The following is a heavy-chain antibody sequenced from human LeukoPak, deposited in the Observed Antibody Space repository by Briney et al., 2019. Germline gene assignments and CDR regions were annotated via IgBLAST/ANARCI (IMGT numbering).Heavy chain of an antibody. D-gene: IGHD4-23*01. CDR2: IYYSGST. Sequence: SETLSLTCTVSGGSISSSSYYWGWIRQPPGKGLEWIGSIYYSGSTYYNPSLKSRVTISVDTSKNQFSLKLSSVTVADTAVYYCARHAGGNSESIWFDPWGQGTLVTVSS. J-gene: IGHJ5*02. CDR1: GGSISSSSYY. V-gene: IGHV4-39*01. CDR3: ARHAGGNSESIWFDP.